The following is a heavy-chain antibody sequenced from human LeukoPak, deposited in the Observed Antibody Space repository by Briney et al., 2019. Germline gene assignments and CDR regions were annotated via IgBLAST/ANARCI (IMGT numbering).Heavy chain of an antibody. Sequence: PGRSLRLSCAASGFTFSSYGMHWVRQAPGKGLEWVAVISYDGSNKYYADSVKGRFTISRDNSKNTLYLQMNSLRAEDTAVYYCAKEQYDILTGYHYYGMDVWGQGTTVTVSS. V-gene: IGHV3-30*18. J-gene: IGHJ6*02. CDR2: ISYDGSNK. D-gene: IGHD3-9*01. CDR1: GFTFSSYG. CDR3: AKEQYDILTGYHYYGMDV.